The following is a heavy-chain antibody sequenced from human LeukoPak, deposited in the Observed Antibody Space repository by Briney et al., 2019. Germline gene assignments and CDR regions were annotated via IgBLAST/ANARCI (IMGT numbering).Heavy chain of an antibody. CDR1: GYTFTSYG. D-gene: IGHD3-10*01. J-gene: IGHJ4*02. V-gene: IGHV1-18*01. CDR2: ISAYNGNT. Sequence: ASVKVSCKASGYTFTSYGISWVRQAPGQGLGWMGWISAYNGNTNYAQKLQGRVTMTTDTSTSTAYMELRSLRSDDTAVYYCARCTHGLEGFGELLYCFLDYWGQGTLVTVSS. CDR3: ARCTHGLEGFGELLYCFLDY.